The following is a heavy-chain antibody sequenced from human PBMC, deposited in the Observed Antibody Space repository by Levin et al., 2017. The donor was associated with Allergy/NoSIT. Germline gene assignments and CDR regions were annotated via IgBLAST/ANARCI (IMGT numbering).Heavy chain of an antibody. J-gene: IGHJ2*01. CDR1: GYTFTNYG. CDR2: ISAYNGNT. D-gene: IGHD6-13*01. Sequence: ASVKVSCKGSGYTFTNYGITWVRQAPGQRLEWMGWISAYNGNTGYAQKFQGRVTMTTDTSTSTAYMELTSLRSDDTALYYCARIGSWDYWSFDRWGRGTLVTVSS. CDR3: ARIGSWDYWSFDR. V-gene: IGHV1-18*01.